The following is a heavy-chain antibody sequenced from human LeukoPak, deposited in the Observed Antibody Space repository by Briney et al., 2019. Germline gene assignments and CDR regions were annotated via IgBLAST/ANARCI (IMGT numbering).Heavy chain of an antibody. CDR2: IYYSGST. CDR1: GGSISSYY. Sequence: SETLSLTCTVSGGSISSYYWSWSRQPPGKGLEWIAYIYYSGSTNYNPSLTSRGTISVDTSKDQFSLKLSSVTAADTAVYYCARGGSILTGYYPHDAFDIWGQGTMVTVS. CDR3: ARGGSILTGYYPHDAFDI. V-gene: IGHV4-59*01. J-gene: IGHJ3*02. D-gene: IGHD3-9*01.